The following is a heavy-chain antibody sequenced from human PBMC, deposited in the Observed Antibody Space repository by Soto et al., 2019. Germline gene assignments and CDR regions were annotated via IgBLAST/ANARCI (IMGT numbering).Heavy chain of an antibody. D-gene: IGHD6-13*01. V-gene: IGHV3-15*07. Sequence: PGGSLRLSCAASGFTLSNAWMHWVRQTPGKGPEWVGRIRSKPDGGTVDYAAPVKGRFTISRDDSQNTLFLQMSSLNTEDTAVYYCCTDQGDSTSWYHFDYWGQGTSVTSPQ. CDR1: GFTLSNAW. J-gene: IGHJ4*02. CDR2: IRSKPDGGTV. CDR3: CTDQGDSTSWYHFDY.